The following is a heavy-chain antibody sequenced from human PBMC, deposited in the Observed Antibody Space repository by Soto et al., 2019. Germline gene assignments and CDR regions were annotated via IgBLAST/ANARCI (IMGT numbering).Heavy chain of an antibody. Sequence: EVQLLESGGGLVQPGGSLRLSCAASGFTFSSYAMSWVRQAPGKGLEWVSAISGSGGSTYYADSVKGRFTISRDNSKNTLYLQMNSLRAEDTAVYYCAKVGWVSIWGSYRYFDYWGQGTLVTVSS. CDR3: AKVGWVSIWGSYRYFDY. J-gene: IGHJ4*02. V-gene: IGHV3-23*01. CDR2: ISGSGGST. D-gene: IGHD3-16*02. CDR1: GFTFSSYA.